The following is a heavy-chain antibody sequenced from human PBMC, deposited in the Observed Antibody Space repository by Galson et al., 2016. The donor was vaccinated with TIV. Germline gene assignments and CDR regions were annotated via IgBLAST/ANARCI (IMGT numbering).Heavy chain of an antibody. Sequence: SLRLSCAASGFSFSNDWLSWVRQAPRKGLEWVADINQDGGKKYYVDSLKGRFTISKDNAKNSLYLQMNSLRAEDTAVYYCARYLRSSNFDYWGQGTLVTVSS. J-gene: IGHJ4*02. CDR3: ARYLRSSNFDY. CDR2: INQDGGKK. CDR1: GFSFSNDW. V-gene: IGHV3-7*01.